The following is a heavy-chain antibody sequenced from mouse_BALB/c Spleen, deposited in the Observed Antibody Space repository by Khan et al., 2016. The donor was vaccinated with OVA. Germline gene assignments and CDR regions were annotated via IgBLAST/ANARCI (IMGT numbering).Heavy chain of an antibody. J-gene: IGHJ1*01. CDR2: IYPVDGRT. D-gene: IGHD1-1*01. CDR1: GYTFIRNY. V-gene: IGHV1S50*01. CDR3: AISYYGSYWYFDV. Sequence: QIQLVQSGPEVVKPGASVKMSCKTSGYTFIRNYVHWVKQRPGQGLDWIGWIYPVDGRTKYNEKFKGKTTLTADNSSSIAYMLLSSLTSEDSAIYFCAISYYGSYWYFDVWGAGTTVTVSS.